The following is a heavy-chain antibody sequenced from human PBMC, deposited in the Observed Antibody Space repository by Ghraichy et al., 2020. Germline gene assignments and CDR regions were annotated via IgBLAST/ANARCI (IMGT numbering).Heavy chain of an antibody. CDR1: GFTFSNYA. V-gene: IGHV3-30-3*01. D-gene: IGHD3-16*01. J-gene: IGHJ6*03. CDR3: ARGYVGLGYYMDV. Sequence: SLNISCAASGFTFSNYAMHWVRQAPGKGQEWVAVISYDGSNQYYTDSVKGRFTISRDSSKNTLCLQMNSLRAEDTAVYYCARGYVGLGYYMDVWGKGTTVTVSS. CDR2: ISYDGSNQ.